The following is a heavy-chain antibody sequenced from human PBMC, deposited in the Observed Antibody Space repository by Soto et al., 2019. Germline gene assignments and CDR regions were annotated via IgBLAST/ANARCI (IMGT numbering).Heavy chain of an antibody. V-gene: IGHV3-64D*06. CDR1: GFTFSSYA. Sequence: GGSLRLSCSASGFTFSSYAMHWVRQAPGKGLEYVSAISSNGGSTYYADSVKGRFTISRDNSKSTLYLQMSSLRAEDTAVYYCGGYSGYDFSNFDYWGQGTLVTVSS. D-gene: IGHD5-12*01. CDR3: GGYSGYDFSNFDY. J-gene: IGHJ4*02. CDR2: ISSNGGST.